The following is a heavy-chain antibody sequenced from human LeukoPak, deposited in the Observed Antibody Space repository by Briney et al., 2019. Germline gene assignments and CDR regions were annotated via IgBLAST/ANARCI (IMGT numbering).Heavy chain of an antibody. J-gene: IGHJ4*02. D-gene: IGHD2-2*01. Sequence: PGGSLRLSCAAPGFIASSNYMCWVRQAPGKGLEWVSVIYSGGSTYYADSVKGRFTISRDNSKNTVYLQMNSLRAEDTAVYYCARGCSSTSCLHKFDYWGQGTLVTVSS. CDR2: IYSGGST. CDR1: GFIASSNY. V-gene: IGHV3-53*01. CDR3: ARGCSSTSCLHKFDY.